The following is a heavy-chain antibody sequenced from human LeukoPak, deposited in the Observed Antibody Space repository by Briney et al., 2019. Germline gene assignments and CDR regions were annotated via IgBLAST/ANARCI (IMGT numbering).Heavy chain of an antibody. V-gene: IGHV3-20*01. CDR3: ARDRTMVRGVMGDAFDI. CDR1: GFTFDDYG. J-gene: IGHJ3*02. CDR2: ISGNGGST. D-gene: IGHD3-10*01. Sequence: GGSLRLSCEGSGFTFDDYGMSWVRQAPGKGLEWVSGISGNGGSTGYADSVKGRFTISRDNAKNSLYLQMNSLRAEDTAFYQCARDRTMVRGVMGDAFDIWGQGTMVTVSS.